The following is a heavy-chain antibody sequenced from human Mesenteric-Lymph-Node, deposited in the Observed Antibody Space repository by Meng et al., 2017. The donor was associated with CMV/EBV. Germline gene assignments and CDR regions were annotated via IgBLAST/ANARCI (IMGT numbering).Heavy chain of an antibody. D-gene: IGHD1-1*01. Sequence: GESLKISCAASGFTFSNYWMSWVRQAPGKGLEWVANIKQDGSEKYYVDSVKGRFSISRDNAKNSLYVQMNSLRAEDTAVYYCARGVQYWGQGTLVTVSS. J-gene: IGHJ4*02. CDR1: GFTFSNYW. CDR2: IKQDGSEK. CDR3: ARGVQY. V-gene: IGHV3-7*01.